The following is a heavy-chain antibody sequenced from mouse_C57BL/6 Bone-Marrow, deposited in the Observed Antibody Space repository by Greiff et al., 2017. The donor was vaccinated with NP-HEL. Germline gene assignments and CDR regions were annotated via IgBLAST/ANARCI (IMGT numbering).Heavy chain of an antibody. D-gene: IGHD2-4*01. V-gene: IGHV1-19*01. Sequence: VQLQQSGPVLVKPGASVKMSCKASGYTFTDYYMNWVKQSHGKSLEWIGVINPYNGGTSYNQKFKGKATLTVDKSSSTAYMELNSLRSEDSAVYYCARSYYDFDYWGQGTTLTVSS. J-gene: IGHJ2*01. CDR1: GYTFTDYY. CDR3: ARSYYDFDY. CDR2: INPYNGGT.